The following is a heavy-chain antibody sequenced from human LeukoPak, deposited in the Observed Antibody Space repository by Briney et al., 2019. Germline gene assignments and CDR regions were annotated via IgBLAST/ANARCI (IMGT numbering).Heavy chain of an antibody. J-gene: IGHJ4*02. CDR3: ARQTYSPRSRYCSGGSCLYYFDY. CDR1: GGSISSSSYY. Sequence: SETLSLTCTVSGGSISSSSYYWGWIRQPPGKGLEWIGSIYYSGSTYYNPSLKSRVTISVDTSKNQFSLKLSSVTAADTAVYYCARQTYSPRSRYCSGGSCLYYFDYWGQGTLVTVSS. V-gene: IGHV4-39*07. CDR2: IYYSGST. D-gene: IGHD2-15*01.